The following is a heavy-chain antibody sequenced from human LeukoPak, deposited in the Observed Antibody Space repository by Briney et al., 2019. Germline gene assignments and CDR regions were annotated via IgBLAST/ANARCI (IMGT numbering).Heavy chain of an antibody. Sequence: SETLSLTCAVYGGSFSGYYWSWIRQPPGKGLEWIGEINHSGSTNYNPSLKSRVTISVDTSKNQFSLKLSSVTAADTAVYYCARDLRLGIAVADPDYWGQGTLVTVSS. CDR3: ARDLRLGIAVADPDY. CDR2: INHSGST. J-gene: IGHJ4*02. D-gene: IGHD6-19*01. CDR1: GGSFSGYY. V-gene: IGHV4-34*01.